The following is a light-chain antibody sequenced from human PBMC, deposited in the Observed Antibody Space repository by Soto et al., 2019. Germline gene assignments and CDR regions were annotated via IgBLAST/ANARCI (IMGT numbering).Light chain of an antibody. CDR1: RSNIGSNL. J-gene: IGLJ3*02. Sequence: QSVLTQPPSASGTPGQRVSISCSGGRSNIGSNLVSWYQQLPGTAPKLLLYFNDQRPSGVPDRFSGSKSGTSASLAVSELQSEDEAEYFCASWDDSLKGVLFGGGTKVTVL. V-gene: IGLV1-44*01. CDR3: ASWDDSLKGVL. CDR2: FND.